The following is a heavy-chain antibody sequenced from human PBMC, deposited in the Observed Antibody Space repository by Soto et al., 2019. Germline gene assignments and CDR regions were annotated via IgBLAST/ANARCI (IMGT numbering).Heavy chain of an antibody. CDR1: GGTFSSHS. V-gene: IGHV1-69*13. Sequence: SVKVSCKSSGGTFSSHSINWVRQAPGQGLEWVGGIIPIFGPANFAKKFQGRVTITADESTTTAYMELSSLRSEDTAVYYCARAWIQLWQGAFDIWGQGTMVTVSS. D-gene: IGHD5-18*01. J-gene: IGHJ3*02. CDR2: IIPIFGPA. CDR3: ARAWIQLWQGAFDI.